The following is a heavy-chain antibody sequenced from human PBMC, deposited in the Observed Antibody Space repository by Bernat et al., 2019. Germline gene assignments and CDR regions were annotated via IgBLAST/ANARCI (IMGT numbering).Heavy chain of an antibody. V-gene: IGHV3-21*05. CDR3: ARDGLSYARSSYMDV. D-gene: IGHD2-8*01. CDR2: INDVSSHI. Sequence: EVQLVESGGGLVKPGGSLRLSCSASGFTFSTYGMNWVRQAPGKGLGWISYINDVSSHIYYADSVRGRFTISRDNAKNALYMQMNSLRDEDTAVYYCARDGLSYARSSYMDVWGKGTAVTVSS. J-gene: IGHJ6*03. CDR1: GFTFSTYG.